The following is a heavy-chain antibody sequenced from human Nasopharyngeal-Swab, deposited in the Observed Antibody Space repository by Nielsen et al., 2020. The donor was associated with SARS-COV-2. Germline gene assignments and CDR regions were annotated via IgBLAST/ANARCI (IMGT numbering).Heavy chain of an antibody. D-gene: IGHD3-9*01. Sequence: WIRQPPGKGLEWIGSIYYSGSTYYNPSLKGRVTISVDTSKNQFSLKLSSVTAADTAVYYCANYYDILTGTDYWGQGTLVTVSS. CDR3: ANYYDILTGTDY. V-gene: IGHV4-39*01. J-gene: IGHJ4*02. CDR2: IYYSGST.